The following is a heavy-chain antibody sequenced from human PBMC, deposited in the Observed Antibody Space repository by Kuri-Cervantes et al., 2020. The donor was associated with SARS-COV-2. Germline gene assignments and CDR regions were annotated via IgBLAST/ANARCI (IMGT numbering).Heavy chain of an antibody. V-gene: IGHV3-23*01. Sequence: GGSLRLSCAASGFTFSSYAMSWVRQAPGKGLEWVSAISGSGGSTYYADSVKGQFTISRDISKNTVFLQMNRLRPEDTAVYYCARSCTYARCSEYFQHWGQGTLVTVSS. CDR3: ARSCTYARCSEYFQH. CDR2: ISGSGGST. J-gene: IGHJ1*01. D-gene: IGHD2-8*01. CDR1: GFTFSSYA.